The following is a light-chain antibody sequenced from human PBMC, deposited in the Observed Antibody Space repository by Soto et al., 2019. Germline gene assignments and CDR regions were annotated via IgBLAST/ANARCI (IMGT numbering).Light chain of an antibody. CDR2: EVT. CDR3: SSYTSSSTLV. J-gene: IGLJ3*02. Sequence: QSVLTQPASVSGSPGQSITISCTGTSSDVGGYNYVSWYKQYPGKAPKLMIYEVTNRPSGVSNRFSGSKSGNKASLTLSGLQAEDEADYYCSSYTSSSTLVFGGGTKLTVL. CDR1: SSDVGGYNY. V-gene: IGLV2-14*01.